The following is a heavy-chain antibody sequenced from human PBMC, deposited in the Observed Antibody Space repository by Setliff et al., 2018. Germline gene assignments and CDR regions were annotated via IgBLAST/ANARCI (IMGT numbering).Heavy chain of an antibody. CDR2: IKEDGSQR. CDR1: GFDFKTHW. J-gene: IGHJ4*02. Sequence: GGSLRLSCAASGFDFKTHWMDWARQAPGKGLEWVANIKEDGSQRNYVDAVRGRFTVSRDNARNLLYLQMNSLRVDDTAVYYCAKYLVATRGFDYWGQGTLVTVSS. D-gene: IGHD1-26*01. CDR3: AKYLVATRGFDY. V-gene: IGHV3-7*01.